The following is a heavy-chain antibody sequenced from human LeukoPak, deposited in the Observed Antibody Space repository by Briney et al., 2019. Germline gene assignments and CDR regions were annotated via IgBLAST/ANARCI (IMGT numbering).Heavy chain of an antibody. CDR2: IDPSDSYS. CDR1: GYSFTNHG. J-gene: IGHJ4*02. Sequence: GESLKISCKASGYSFTNHGISWVRQMPGKGREWMGRIDPSDSYSNYGPSFQGHVTISADRSISTAYLQWRSLKASDAAMYYCARQLDYYDKRDYWGQGTLVTVAS. D-gene: IGHD3-22*01. V-gene: IGHV5-10-1*01. CDR3: ARQLDYYDKRDY.